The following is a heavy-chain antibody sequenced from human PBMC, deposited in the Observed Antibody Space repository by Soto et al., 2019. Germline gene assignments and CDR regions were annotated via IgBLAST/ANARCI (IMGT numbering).Heavy chain of an antibody. V-gene: IGHV3-21*01. CDR3: AREGGPGFGELLV. D-gene: IGHD3-10*01. Sequence: EVHLVESGGGLVKPGGSLRLSCAASGFIFSSYSMDWVRQAPGKGLEWVSSISDSGGYIYYADSLKGRFTISRANAKNSLFLQMDSLRVEDTAVYYCAREGGPGFGELLVWGQGALVTVSS. J-gene: IGHJ4*02. CDR2: ISDSGGYI. CDR1: GFIFSSYS.